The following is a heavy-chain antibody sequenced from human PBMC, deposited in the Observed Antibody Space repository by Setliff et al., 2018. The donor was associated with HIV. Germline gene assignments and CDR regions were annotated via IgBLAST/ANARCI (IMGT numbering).Heavy chain of an antibody. Sequence: PSETLSLTCNVSGGSVINDGYNWCWIRQRPGKGLRWIACVSYTGNTYHNPSLKSRLTILVHTSKSYFSLSLTSVTAADAAVYFCAREVLPVIGGRGWFDPWGQGTLVTVPQ. V-gene: IGHV4-31*03. CDR2: VSYTGNT. D-gene: IGHD1-26*01. CDR1: GGSVINDGYN. J-gene: IGHJ5*01. CDR3: AREVLPVIGGRGWFDP.